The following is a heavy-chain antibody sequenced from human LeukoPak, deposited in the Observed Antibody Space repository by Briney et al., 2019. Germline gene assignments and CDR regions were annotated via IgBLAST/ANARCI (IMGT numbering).Heavy chain of an antibody. J-gene: IGHJ3*02. CDR2: IWYDGSNK. CDR1: GFTFSSYG. CDR3: ARDRSLIAAAPHDAFDI. D-gene: IGHD6-13*01. Sequence: PGGSLRLSCAASGFTFSSYGMHWVRQAPGKGLEWVAVIWYDGSNKYYADSVKGRFTISRDNSKNTLYLQMNSLRAEDTAVYYCARDRSLIAAAPHDAFDIWGQGTMVTVSS. V-gene: IGHV3-33*01.